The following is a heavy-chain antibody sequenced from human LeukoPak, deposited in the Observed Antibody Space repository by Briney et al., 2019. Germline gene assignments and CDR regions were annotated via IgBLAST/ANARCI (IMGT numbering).Heavy chain of an antibody. CDR1: GFTFDDYG. CDR2: IRYDGNNK. CDR3: AKLISPYDY. Sequence: GGSLRLSCAASGFTFDDYGMHWVRQAPGKGLEWVAFIRYDGNNKYYADSVKGRFTISRDNSKNTLYLQMNSLRVEDTAVYYCAKLISPYDYWGQGTLVLVSS. V-gene: IGHV3-30*02. J-gene: IGHJ4*02.